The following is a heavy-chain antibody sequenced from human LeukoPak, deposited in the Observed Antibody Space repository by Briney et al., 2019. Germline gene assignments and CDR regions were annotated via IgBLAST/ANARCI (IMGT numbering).Heavy chain of an antibody. CDR2: INYSGRT. J-gene: IGHJ4*02. CDR3: ARESGGSYYDY. D-gene: IGHD3-16*01. V-gene: IGHV4-59*01. Sequence: SETLSLTCTVSGGSIRSYYRSWIRQAPGKGLEWVGYINYSGRTNYNPSLKSGVTISVDTSKNQVSLKLSSVTAADTAVYYCARESGGSYYDYWGQGTRVTVSS. CDR1: GGSIRSYY.